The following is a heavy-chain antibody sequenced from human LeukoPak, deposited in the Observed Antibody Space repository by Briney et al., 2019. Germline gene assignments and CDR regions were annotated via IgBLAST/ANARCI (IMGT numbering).Heavy chain of an antibody. D-gene: IGHD3-10*02. J-gene: IGHJ6*04. CDR2: ISSSGSTI. CDR1: GFTFSTYE. Sequence: GGSLRLSCPASGFTFSTYEMNWVRQAPGKGLEWVSYISSSGSTIYYADSVKGRFTISRDNAKNSLYLQMNSLRAEDTAVYYCAELGITMIGGVWGKGTTVTISS. CDR3: AELGITMIGGV. V-gene: IGHV3-48*03.